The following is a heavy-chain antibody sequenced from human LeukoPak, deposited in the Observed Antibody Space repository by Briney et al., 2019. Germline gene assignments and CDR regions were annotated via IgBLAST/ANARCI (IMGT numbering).Heavy chain of an antibody. CDR3: ASAVVRAREIH. J-gene: IGHJ4*02. CDR2: ISGSSAST. V-gene: IGHV3-23*01. D-gene: IGHD3-10*01. CDR1: GFTFNNYA. Sequence: GGSLRLSCAASGFTFNNYAMSGVRQAPGKGLEWVSAISGSSASTSYADSVKGRFTIYRDNSKNTLYVQMNSLRAEDTAVYYCASAVVRAREIHWGQGTLVTVSS.